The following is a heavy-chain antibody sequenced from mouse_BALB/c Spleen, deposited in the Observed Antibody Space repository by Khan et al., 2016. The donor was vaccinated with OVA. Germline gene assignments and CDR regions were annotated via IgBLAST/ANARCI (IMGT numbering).Heavy chain of an antibody. CDR1: GYTFTNYG. Sequence: QIQLVQSGPELKKPGETVKISCKASGYTFTNYGMNWVKQAPGKGLKWMGWINTYTGEPTYVDDLKGRFAFSMVTSASTAYLQINDLKNEDTATYFCARVGYSGTMDYWGQGTSVTVSS. CDR2: INTYTGEP. J-gene: IGHJ4*01. V-gene: IGHV9-3-1*01. CDR3: ARVGYSGTMDY. D-gene: IGHD2-14*01.